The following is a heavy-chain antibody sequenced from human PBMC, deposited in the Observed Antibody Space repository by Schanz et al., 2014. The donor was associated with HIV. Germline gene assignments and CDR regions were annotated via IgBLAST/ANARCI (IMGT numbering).Heavy chain of an antibody. V-gene: IGHV3-30*18. D-gene: IGHD3-10*01. CDR3: AKGSSLWSFYYGMDV. J-gene: IGHJ6*02. CDR2: ISYDGSNK. Sequence: QVQLVDSGGGVVQPGGSLRLSCAASGFSFNDFLMHWVRQPPGKGLEWVAVISYDGSNKYYADSVKGRFTISRDNPKNTLYLQMNSLRAEDTAVYYCAKGSSLWSFYYGMDVWGQGTTVTVSS. CDR1: GFSFNDFL.